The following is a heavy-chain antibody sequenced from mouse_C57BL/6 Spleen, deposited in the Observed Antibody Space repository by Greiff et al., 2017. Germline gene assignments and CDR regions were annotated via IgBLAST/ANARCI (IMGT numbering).Heavy chain of an antibody. J-gene: IGHJ3*01. CDR3: ARSAYYAFAY. V-gene: IGHV7-3*01. CDR1: GFTFTDYY. D-gene: IGHD1-1*01. Sequence: EVHLVESRGGLVQPGGSLSLSCAASGFTFTDYYMSWVRQPPGKALEWLGFIRNKANGYTTEYSASVKGRFTISRDDSQSILYLQMNALRAEDSATYYCARSAYYAFAYWGQGTLVTVSA. CDR2: IRNKANGYTT.